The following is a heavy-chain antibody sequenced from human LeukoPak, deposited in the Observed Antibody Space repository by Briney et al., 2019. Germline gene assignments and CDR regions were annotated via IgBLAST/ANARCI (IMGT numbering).Heavy chain of an antibody. D-gene: IGHD3-22*01. Sequence: ASVKVSCKASGYTFTGYYMHWVRQAPGQGLEWMGWINANSGDTKYAQKFQGRVTMTRDTSISAAYMELSRLRSDDTAMYYCAREISGYSDYWGQGTLVTVSS. CDR3: AREISGYSDY. V-gene: IGHV1-2*02. CDR2: INANSGDT. J-gene: IGHJ4*02. CDR1: GYTFTGYY.